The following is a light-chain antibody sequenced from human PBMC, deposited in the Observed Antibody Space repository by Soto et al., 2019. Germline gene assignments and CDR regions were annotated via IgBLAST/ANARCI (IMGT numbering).Light chain of an antibody. Sequence: ENVLTQSPGTLSLSPGERATLSCRASQSVDSSYLAWYQQKPGQAPRLLIYGTSTRATGIPDRFSGSGSGTDFTLTINRLEPEDFAVYYCQQYGSSFYTFGQGTKLEIK. CDR1: QSVDSSY. V-gene: IGKV3-20*01. J-gene: IGKJ2*01. CDR3: QQYGSSFYT. CDR2: GTS.